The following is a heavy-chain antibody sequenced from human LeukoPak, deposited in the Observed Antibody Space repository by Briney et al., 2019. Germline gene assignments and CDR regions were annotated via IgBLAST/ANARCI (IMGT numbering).Heavy chain of an antibody. J-gene: IGHJ6*03. CDR3: ARERLGATGYCMDV. V-gene: IGHV4-38-2*02. D-gene: IGHD1-26*01. CDR2: IYHSGST. Sequence: SETLSLTCTVSGYSISSGYYWGWIRQPPGKGLEWIGSIYHSGSTYYNPSLKSRVTISVDTSKNQFSLKLSSVTAADTAVYYCARERLGATGYCMDVWGKGTTVTVSS. CDR1: GYSISSGYY.